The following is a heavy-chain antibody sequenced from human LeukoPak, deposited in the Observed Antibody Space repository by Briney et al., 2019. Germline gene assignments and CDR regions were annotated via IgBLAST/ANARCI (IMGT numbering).Heavy chain of an antibody. D-gene: IGHD4/OR15-4a*01. J-gene: IGHJ4*02. CDR3: ATDVLTPLDY. CDR1: GYTFTGYY. CDR2: INPNSGGT. V-gene: IGHV1-2*02. Sequence: PSVKVSCKASGYTFTGYYIYWVPQAPGQGLEWMGWINPNSGGTNDAQKFQGRVTMTRDTSISTAYMELSRLRSDDTAVYYCATDVLTPLDYWGQGTLVTVSS.